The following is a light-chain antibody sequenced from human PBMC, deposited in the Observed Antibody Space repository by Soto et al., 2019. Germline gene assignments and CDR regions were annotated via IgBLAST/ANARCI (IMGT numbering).Light chain of an antibody. J-gene: IGLJ2*01. CDR2: EVN. Sequence: QSALTQPPSASGSPGQSVTISCTGTTSDVGGYNYVSWYQLHPGKVPKLIISEVNKRPSGVPDRFSGSKSGSTASLTVSGRQAADEAEYFCSSYAGSKNFILFGGGTKVTVL. CDR1: TSDVGGYNY. V-gene: IGLV2-8*01. CDR3: SSYAGSKNFIL.